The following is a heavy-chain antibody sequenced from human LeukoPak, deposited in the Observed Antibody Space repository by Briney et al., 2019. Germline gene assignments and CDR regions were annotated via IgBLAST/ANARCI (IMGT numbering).Heavy chain of an antibody. Sequence: SVKVSCKASGGTFSSYAISWVRQAPGQGLEWVGGIIPIFGTANYAQKFQGRVTITADESTSTAYMELSSLRSEDTAVYYCASRSYAGGDFWSGYHNLYYYYGMDVWGQGTTVTVSS. V-gene: IGHV1-69*13. CDR1: GGTFSSYA. J-gene: IGHJ6*02. CDR3: ASRSYAGGDFWSGYHNLYYYYGMDV. CDR2: IIPIFGTA. D-gene: IGHD3-3*01.